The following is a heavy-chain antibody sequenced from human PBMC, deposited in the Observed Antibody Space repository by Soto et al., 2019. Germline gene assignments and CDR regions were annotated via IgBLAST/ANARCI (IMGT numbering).Heavy chain of an antibody. J-gene: IGHJ4*02. V-gene: IGHV1-24*01. CDR2: FDPEDGET. D-gene: IGHD2-15*01. CDR3: ATDLLGYCSGGSCPVYFDY. Sequence: ASVKVSCKVSGYTLTELSMHWVRQAPGKGLEWMGGFDPEDGETIYAQKFQGRVTMTEDTSTDTAYMELSSLRSEDTAVYYCATDLLGYCSGGSCPVYFDYWGQGTLVTVSS. CDR1: GYTLTELS.